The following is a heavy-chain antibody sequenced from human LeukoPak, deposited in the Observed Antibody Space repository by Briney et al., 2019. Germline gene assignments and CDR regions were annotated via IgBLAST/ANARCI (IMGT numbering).Heavy chain of an antibody. CDR3: ARSASSWGHFDY. CDR1: GYTFTGYY. CDR2: INPNSGGT. V-gene: IGHV1-2*02. J-gene: IGHJ4*02. Sequence: GASVKVSCKASGYTFTGYYMHWVRQAPGQGLEWMGWINPNSGGTNYAQKFQGRVTMNRDTSISTAYMELSRLRSDDTAVYYCARSASSWGHFDYWGQGTLVTVSS. D-gene: IGHD6-19*01.